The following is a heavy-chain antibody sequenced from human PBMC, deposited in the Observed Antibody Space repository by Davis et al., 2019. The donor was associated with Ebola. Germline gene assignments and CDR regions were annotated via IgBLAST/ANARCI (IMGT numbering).Heavy chain of an antibody. V-gene: IGHV1-2*02. CDR1: GYTFSDYY. CDR3: ARDGYSSGWYHYYYYYYMDV. J-gene: IGHJ6*03. D-gene: IGHD6-19*01. CDR2: IYPKSGAT. Sequence: ASVKVSCKASGYTFSDYYVHWVRQAPGQGLEWMGWIYPKSGATYYAQTFQGRVTMTRDTSISTAYMELSRLRSDDTAVYYCARDGYSSGWYHYYYYYYMDVWGKGTTVTVSS.